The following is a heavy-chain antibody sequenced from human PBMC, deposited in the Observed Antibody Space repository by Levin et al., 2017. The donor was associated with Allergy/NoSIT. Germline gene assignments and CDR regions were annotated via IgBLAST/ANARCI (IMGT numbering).Heavy chain of an antibody. D-gene: IGHD3-9*01. J-gene: IGHJ3*02. CDR3: ARHILTGGPGSARDAFDI. Sequence: PSETLSLTCTVSGGSISSSSYYWGWIRQPPGKGLEWIGSIYYSGSTYYNPSLKSRVTISVDTSKNQFSLKLSSVTAADTAVYYCARHILTGGPGSARDAFDIWGQGTMVTVSS. CDR2: IYYSGST. V-gene: IGHV4-39*01. CDR1: GGSISSSSYY.